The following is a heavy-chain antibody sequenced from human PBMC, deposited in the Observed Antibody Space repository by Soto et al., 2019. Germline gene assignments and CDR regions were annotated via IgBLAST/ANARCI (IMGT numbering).Heavy chain of an antibody. D-gene: IGHD2-21*01. Sequence: SVKVSCKASGGTFSSYAISWQRQAPGQGLEWMGGIIPIFDTANYAQKFQGRVTISADKSTSTAYMELSSLGSEDTAVYFCARRIPKGKFDSCGRGTQVTVSS. CDR1: GGTFSSYA. CDR3: ARRIPKGKFDS. V-gene: IGHV1-69*06. CDR2: IIPIFDTA. J-gene: IGHJ4*02.